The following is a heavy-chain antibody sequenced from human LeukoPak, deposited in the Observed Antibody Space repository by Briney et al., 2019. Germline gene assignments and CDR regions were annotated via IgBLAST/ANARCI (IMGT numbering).Heavy chain of an antibody. CDR3: AREYSGYDLGAFDI. V-gene: IGHV3-21*01. CDR2: ISSSSSYI. D-gene: IGHD5-12*01. CDR1: GFTFSSYS. Sequence: GGSLRLSCAASGFTFSSYSMNWVRQAPGKGLGWVSSISSSSSYIYYADSVKGRFTISRDNAKNSLYLQMNSLRAEDTAVYYCAREYSGYDLGAFDIWGQGTMVTVSS. J-gene: IGHJ3*02.